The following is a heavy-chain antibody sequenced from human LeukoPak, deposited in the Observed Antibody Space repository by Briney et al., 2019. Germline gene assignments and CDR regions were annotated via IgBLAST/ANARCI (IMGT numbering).Heavy chain of an antibody. D-gene: IGHD4-17*01. J-gene: IGHJ4*02. Sequence: GGSLRLSCAASGFTFSSYWMSWVRQAPGKGLEWVANIKQDGSEKYYVGSVKGRFTISRDNAKNSLYLQMNSLRAEDTAVYYCARDGNYGDPHFDYWGQGTLVTVSS. CDR3: ARDGNYGDPHFDY. CDR2: IKQDGSEK. V-gene: IGHV3-7*01. CDR1: GFTFSSYW.